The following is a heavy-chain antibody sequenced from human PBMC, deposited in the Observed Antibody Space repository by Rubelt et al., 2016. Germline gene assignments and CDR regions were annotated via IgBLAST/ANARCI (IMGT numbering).Heavy chain of an antibody. V-gene: IGHV1-8*01. Sequence: GQLVQSGAEVKEPGASVKVSCKASGYTFTSYDINWVRQASGQGLEWMGWMNPNSANTGYAQKFQGRVTMTRNTSITTAYMEMSSLRSEDTAVYYCARSSIAARSIGYWGQGTLVTVSS. CDR3: ARSSIAARSIGY. CDR1: GYTFTSYD. CDR2: MNPNSANT. J-gene: IGHJ4*02. D-gene: IGHD6-6*01.